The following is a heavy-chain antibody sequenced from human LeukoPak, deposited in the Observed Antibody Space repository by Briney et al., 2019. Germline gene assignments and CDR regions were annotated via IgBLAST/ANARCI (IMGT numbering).Heavy chain of an antibody. V-gene: IGHV4-59*01. J-gene: IGHJ4*02. D-gene: IGHD3-10*01. CDR2: IYYSGST. Sequence: SETLSLTCTVSGGSISSYYWSWIRQPPGKGLEWIGYIYYSGSTNYNPSLKSRVTISVDTSKNQFSLKLSSVTAADTAVYYCARGGSGSYFYWGQGTLVTVSS. CDR1: GGSISSYY. CDR3: ARGGSGSYFY.